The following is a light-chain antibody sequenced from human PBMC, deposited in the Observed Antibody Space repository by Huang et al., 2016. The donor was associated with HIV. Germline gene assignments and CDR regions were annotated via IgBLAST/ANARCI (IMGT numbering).Light chain of an antibody. Sequence: DIQMTQSPSSLSTSVGDTVTITCRASPGIGNFLAWYQQKPGKVPKRLIYAASTLHSGVPSRFAGSGSGTDFTLTISSLQPEYVATYYCQRYNNAPYTFGQGTKLDIK. CDR1: PGIGNF. CDR2: AAS. CDR3: QRYNNAPYT. J-gene: IGKJ2*01. V-gene: IGKV1-27*01.